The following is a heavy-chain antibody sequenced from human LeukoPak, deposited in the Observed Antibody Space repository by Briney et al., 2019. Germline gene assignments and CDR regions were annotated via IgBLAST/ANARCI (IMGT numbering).Heavy chain of an antibody. V-gene: IGHV4-30-2*01. CDR1: GGSISSGGYY. J-gene: IGHJ4*02. CDR3: ASGSLTDFWSGYDYFDY. CDR2: IYHSGST. Sequence: SETLSLTCTVSGGSISSGGYYWSWIRQPPGKGLEWIGYIYHSGSTYYNPSLKSRVTISVDRSKNQFSLKLSSVTAADTAVYYCASGSLTDFWSGYDYFDYWGQGTLVTVSS. D-gene: IGHD3-3*01.